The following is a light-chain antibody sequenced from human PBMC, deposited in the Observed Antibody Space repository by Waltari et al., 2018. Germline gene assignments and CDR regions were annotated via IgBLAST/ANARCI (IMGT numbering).Light chain of an antibody. Sequence: ERVLTQSPATLSLSPGETATPPCRASQSVGTYLAWYQQKPGQVPRLLIYDASNRATGIPARFRGSRSGTDFTLTISNLEAEDFAVYYCQQRSNWTPHTFGQGARLEIK. CDR2: DAS. J-gene: IGKJ2*01. CDR1: QSVGTY. V-gene: IGKV3-11*01. CDR3: QQRSNWTPHT.